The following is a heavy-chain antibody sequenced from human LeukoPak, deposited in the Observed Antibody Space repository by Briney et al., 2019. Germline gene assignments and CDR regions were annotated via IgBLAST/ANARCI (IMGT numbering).Heavy chain of an antibody. CDR3: ARYSGYGFDY. CDR1: GGSISNGGYF. Sequence: PSQTLSLTCTVSGGSISNGGYFWSWLRQFPGKGLEWIGYIHNSGNTYYNPSLKSRVTLSVDTSKIKFSLRVSSVTAADTAVYYCARYSGYGFDYWGQGTLVTVSS. D-gene: IGHD5-12*01. CDR2: IHNSGNT. V-gene: IGHV4-31*03. J-gene: IGHJ4*02.